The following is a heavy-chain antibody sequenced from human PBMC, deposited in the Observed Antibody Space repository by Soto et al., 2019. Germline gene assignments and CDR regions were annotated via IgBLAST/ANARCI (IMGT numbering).Heavy chain of an antibody. CDR2: ISSSSSYI. D-gene: IGHD3-3*01. CDR3: ASRTIFGVVGYMDV. Sequence: GGSLRLSCAASGFTFSSYSMNWVRQAPGKGLEWVSSISSSSSYIYYADSVKGRFTISRDNAKNSLYLQMNSLRAEDTAVYYCASRTIFGVVGYMDVWGKGTTVTVSS. V-gene: IGHV3-21*01. J-gene: IGHJ6*03. CDR1: GFTFSSYS.